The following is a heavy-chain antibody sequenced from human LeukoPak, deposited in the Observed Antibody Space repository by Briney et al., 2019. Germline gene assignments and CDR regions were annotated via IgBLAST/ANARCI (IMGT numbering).Heavy chain of an antibody. CDR2: IHYSGNT. V-gene: IGHV4-30-4*01. CDR3: AREGGFYRPLDY. CDR1: GGSSRSGDYF. D-gene: IGHD6-25*01. Sequence: PSETLSLTCAVSGGSSRSGDYFWSWIRQPPGKGLEWIGHIHYSGNTYYNPSLKSRVSISVDTSKNQFSLKLTSVTAADTAVYHCAREGGFYRPLDYSGQGTLVTVSS. J-gene: IGHJ4*02.